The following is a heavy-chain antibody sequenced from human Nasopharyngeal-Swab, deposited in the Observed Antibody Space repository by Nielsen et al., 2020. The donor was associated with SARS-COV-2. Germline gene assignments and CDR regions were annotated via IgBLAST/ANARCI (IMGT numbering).Heavy chain of an antibody. J-gene: IGHJ4*02. Sequence: GGSLRLSCAASGFTFSSYAMGWVRQAPGKGLEWVSAISGSGGSTYYADSVKGRFTISRDNSKNTLYLQMNSLRAEDTAVYYCAKAQPRTGIAVAESFDYWGQGTLVTVSS. V-gene: IGHV3-23*01. D-gene: IGHD6-19*01. CDR3: AKAQPRTGIAVAESFDY. CDR1: GFTFSSYA. CDR2: ISGSGGST.